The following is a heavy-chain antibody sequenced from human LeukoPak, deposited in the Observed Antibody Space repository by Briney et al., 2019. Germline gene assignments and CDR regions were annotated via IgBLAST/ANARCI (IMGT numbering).Heavy chain of an antibody. CDR3: ARSGPGGWELFDY. D-gene: IGHD1-26*01. V-gene: IGHV4-59*01. Sequence: PSETLSLTCTVSGGSISSYFWSWIRQPPGKGLEWIGYIYYSGSTNYNPSLKSRVTISVETSKNQFSLKLSSVTAADTAVYYCARSGPGGWELFDYWGQGTLVTVSS. CDR2: IYYSGST. J-gene: IGHJ4*02. CDR1: GGSISSYF.